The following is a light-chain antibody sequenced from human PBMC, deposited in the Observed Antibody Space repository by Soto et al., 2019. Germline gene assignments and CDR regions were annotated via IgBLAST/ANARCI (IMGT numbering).Light chain of an antibody. CDR3: QQSYRTPPLT. CDR2: AAS. Sequence: DIQVTQSPSSLSASVGDRVTITCRASQSISSYLNWYQQKPGKAPKLLIYAASSLQSGVPSRFSGSGSGTDFTPTISSLQPEDFATYYCQQSYRTPPLTFGGGTKVDIK. V-gene: IGKV1-39*01. J-gene: IGKJ4*01. CDR1: QSISSY.